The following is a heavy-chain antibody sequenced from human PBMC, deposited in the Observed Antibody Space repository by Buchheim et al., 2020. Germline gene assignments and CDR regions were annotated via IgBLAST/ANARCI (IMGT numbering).Heavy chain of an antibody. D-gene: IGHD3-22*01. J-gene: IGHJ5*02. Sequence: QVQLQESGPGLVKSSQTLSLTCTVSGDSISGSYYYWSWIRQHPGKGLEWIGYIYYSGYTYYNPSLKSRVTISVDTSKNQFSLKLSSVTAADTAVYYCARGPRLSNWFDPWGQGTL. CDR2: IYYSGYT. CDR1: GDSISGSYYY. V-gene: IGHV4-31*03. CDR3: ARGPRLSNWFDP.